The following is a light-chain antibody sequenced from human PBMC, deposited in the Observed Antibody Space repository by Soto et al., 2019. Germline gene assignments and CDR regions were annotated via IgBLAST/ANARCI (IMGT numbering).Light chain of an antibody. CDR1: QSLLHSNGYNY. Sequence: DIVMTQSPLSLPVTPGEPASISCRSSQSLLHSNGYNYLDWYLQKPGQSPQLLIYLGSNRASGVPDRFSGSGSGTDFTLTISRLEPEDFAVYYCHQYDSWTFGQGTKVDIK. CDR3: HQYDSWT. V-gene: IGKV2-28*01. J-gene: IGKJ1*01. CDR2: LGS.